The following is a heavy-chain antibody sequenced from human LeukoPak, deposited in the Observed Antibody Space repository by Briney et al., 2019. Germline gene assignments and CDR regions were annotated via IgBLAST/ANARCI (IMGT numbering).Heavy chain of an antibody. CDR1: AFSFSASY. V-gene: IGHV3-7*01. J-gene: IGHJ4*02. D-gene: IGHD3-10*01. CDR3: ATEPRLLSY. Sequence: GGSLRLSCAASAFSFSASYMTWVRQAQGKGLECVAYIRPDGSSTYYVDSVKGRFTISRDNAKNSVYLQMNSLRVEDTALYYCATEPRLLSYWGQGTLVSVSP. CDR2: IRPDGSST.